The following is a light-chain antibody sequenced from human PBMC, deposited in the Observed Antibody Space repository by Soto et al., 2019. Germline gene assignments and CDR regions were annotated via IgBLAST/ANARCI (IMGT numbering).Light chain of an antibody. Sequence: EIVLTQSPGTLSLSPGERATLSCRASQSVSSSYLAWYQQKPGQAPRLLIYGASSRATGIPDRFSGSGSGTDFTLTISRLEPKDFAVYYCQQYGSSPLTFGQGTKVDIK. CDR1: QSVSSSY. CDR2: GAS. J-gene: IGKJ1*01. CDR3: QQYGSSPLT. V-gene: IGKV3-20*01.